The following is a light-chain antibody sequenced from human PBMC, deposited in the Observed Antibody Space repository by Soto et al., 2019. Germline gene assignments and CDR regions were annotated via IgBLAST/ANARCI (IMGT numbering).Light chain of an antibody. J-gene: IGLJ3*02. CDR1: SSDVGGYNY. Sequence: QSALTQPRSVSGSPGQSVTISCTGSSSDVGGYNYVSWYQQLPCKAPKLMIYDVTNRPSGVPDRFSGSKSGNTASLTISGLQAEDEADYHCCSFSGSYHWVFGGGTKLTVL. CDR2: DVT. CDR3: CSFSGSYHWV. V-gene: IGLV2-11*01.